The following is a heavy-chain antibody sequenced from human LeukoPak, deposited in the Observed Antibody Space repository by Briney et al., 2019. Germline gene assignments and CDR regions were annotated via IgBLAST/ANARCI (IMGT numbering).Heavy chain of an antibody. CDR2: IYSGGTT. CDR1: GFTVSNSF. Sequence: GGSLRLSCAASGFTVSNSFMSWVRQAPGKGLEWVSIIYSGGTTYYVDSVKGRFTISRDNSKNTLYLQMNSLRAEDTAVYYCARDDRIGAAGTFDYWSEGTLVTVSS. J-gene: IGHJ4*02. V-gene: IGHV3-53*01. CDR3: ARDDRIGAAGTFDY. D-gene: IGHD6-13*01.